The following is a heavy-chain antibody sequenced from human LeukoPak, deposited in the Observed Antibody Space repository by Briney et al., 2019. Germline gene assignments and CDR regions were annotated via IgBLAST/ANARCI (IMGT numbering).Heavy chain of an antibody. J-gene: IGHJ4*02. CDR2: ISGSGGST. D-gene: IGHD2-2*01. Sequence: GGSLRLSCAASGFTFSSYSMNWVRQAPGKGLEWVSAISGSGGSTYYADSVKGRFTISRDNSKNTLYLQMNSLRAEDTGVYYCAKYWSSPGVYWGQGTLVTVSS. V-gene: IGHV3-23*01. CDR1: GFTFSSYS. CDR3: AKYWSSPGVY.